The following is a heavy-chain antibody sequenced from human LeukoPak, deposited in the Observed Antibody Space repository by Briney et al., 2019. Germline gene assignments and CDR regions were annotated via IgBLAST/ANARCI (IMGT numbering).Heavy chain of an antibody. CDR3: AREQGDYGDFRL. J-gene: IGHJ4*02. Sequence: GGSLRLSCVASGFTFSSYWMSWVRQAPGKGLEWVANIKQDGSEKYYVDSVKGRFTISRDNAKNSLYLQMNSLRAEDTAVYYCAREQGDYGDFRLWGQGTLVTVSS. CDR2: IKQDGSEK. V-gene: IGHV3-7*01. D-gene: IGHD4-17*01. CDR1: GFTFSSYW.